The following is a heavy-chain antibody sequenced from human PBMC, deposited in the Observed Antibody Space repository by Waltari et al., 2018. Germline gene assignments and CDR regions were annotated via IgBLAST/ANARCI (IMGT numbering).Heavy chain of an antibody. Sequence: QLQLQESGPGLVKSSETRSLICTVSGGPLSTRNYYWGWIRQPPGKGLEWIGSVYYGGSKYYNPSLKSRVTTSIDTSKNQYFLKLSSGTAADTAVYYCARRFCTEDVCPGRNWYFDIWGRGTLVKVSS. D-gene: IGHD2-8*01. V-gene: IGHV4-39*01. CDR1: GGPLSTRNYY. CDR2: VYYGGSK. J-gene: IGHJ2*01. CDR3: ARRFCTEDVCPGRNWYFDI.